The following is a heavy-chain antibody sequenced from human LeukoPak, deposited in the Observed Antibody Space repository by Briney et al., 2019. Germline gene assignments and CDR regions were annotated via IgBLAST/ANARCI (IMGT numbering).Heavy chain of an antibody. CDR2: IYYSGST. J-gene: IGHJ5*02. V-gene: IGHV4-39*07. CDR3: ARVQSRLSWFDP. CDR1: GGSISGTSCY. Sequence: SETLSLTCTVSGGSISGTSCYWGWIRQPPGKGLEWIGSIYYSGSTYYNPSLKSRVTISVDTSKDQFSLKLSSVTAADTAVYYCARVQSRLSWFDPWGQGTLVTVSS.